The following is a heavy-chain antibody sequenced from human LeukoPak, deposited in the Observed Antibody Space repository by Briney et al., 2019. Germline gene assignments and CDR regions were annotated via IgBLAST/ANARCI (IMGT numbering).Heavy chain of an antibody. V-gene: IGHV3-21*04. D-gene: IGHD2-15*01. Sequence: GGSLRLSCAASGFTFSSYSMNWVRQAPGKGLEWVSSISTSSSYIYYADSVKGRFTISRDNSKNTLYLQMNSLRAEDTAVYYCAKALQRPGYCSGGSCYGFDYWGQGTLVTVSS. J-gene: IGHJ4*02. CDR1: GFTFSSYS. CDR2: ISTSSSYI. CDR3: AKALQRPGYCSGGSCYGFDY.